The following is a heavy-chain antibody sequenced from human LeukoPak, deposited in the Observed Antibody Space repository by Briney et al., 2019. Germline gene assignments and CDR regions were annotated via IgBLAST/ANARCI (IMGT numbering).Heavy chain of an antibody. V-gene: IGHV3-21*01. CDR2: ISSSSSYI. CDR3: ARKTVTTVTPDFDY. J-gene: IGHJ4*02. Sequence: GGSLRLSCAASGFTFSSYAMSWVRQAPGKGLEWVSSISSSSSYIYYADSVKGRFTISRDNAKNSLYLQMNSLRAEDTAVYYCARKTVTTVTPDFDYWGQGTLVTVSS. D-gene: IGHD4-17*01. CDR1: GFTFSSYA.